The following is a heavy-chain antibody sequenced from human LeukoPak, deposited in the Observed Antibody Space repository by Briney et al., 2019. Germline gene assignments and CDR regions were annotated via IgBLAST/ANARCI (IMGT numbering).Heavy chain of an antibody. V-gene: IGHV3-21*04. CDR1: GFTFSSYS. D-gene: IGHD2-15*01. CDR2: INSRSSYI. J-gene: IGHJ6*03. CDR3: AKNGDRGAYCSGGSCYPYYYYNMDV. Sequence: GGSLRLSCAASGFTFSSYSMNWVRQAPGKGLEWVSSINSRSSYIYYADSMKGRFTISRDNAKRSLYLQMNSLRVEDTAIYYCAKNGDRGAYCSGGSCYPYYYYNMDVWGKGTTVTISS.